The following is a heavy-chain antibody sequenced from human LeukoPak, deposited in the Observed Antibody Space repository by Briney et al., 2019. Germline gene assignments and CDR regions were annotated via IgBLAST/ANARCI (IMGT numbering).Heavy chain of an antibody. Sequence: ASVKVSCKASGYTFTGYYMHWVRQAPGQGLEWTGWINPNSGGTNYAQKFQGRVTMTRDTSISTAYMELSRLRSDDTAVYYCARAAPYNWNYVGYFDYWGQGTLVTVSS. D-gene: IGHD1-7*01. J-gene: IGHJ4*02. CDR2: INPNSGGT. CDR3: ARAAPYNWNYVGYFDY. CDR1: GYTFTGYY. V-gene: IGHV1-2*02.